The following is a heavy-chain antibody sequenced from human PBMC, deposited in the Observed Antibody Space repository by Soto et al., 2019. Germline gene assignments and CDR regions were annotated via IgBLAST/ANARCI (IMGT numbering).Heavy chain of an antibody. J-gene: IGHJ5*02. CDR3: ARYDYGYCSSTSCQDNEYNWFDP. D-gene: IGHD2-2*03. V-gene: IGHV3-11*01. CDR1: GFTFSDYY. Sequence: QVQLVESGGGLVKPGGSLRLSCAASGFTFSDYYMSWIRQAPGKGLEWVSYISSSGSTIYYADSVKGRFTISRDNAKNSLYLQMNSLRAEDTAVYYCARYDYGYCSSTSCQDNEYNWFDPWGQGTLVTVSS. CDR2: ISSSGSTI.